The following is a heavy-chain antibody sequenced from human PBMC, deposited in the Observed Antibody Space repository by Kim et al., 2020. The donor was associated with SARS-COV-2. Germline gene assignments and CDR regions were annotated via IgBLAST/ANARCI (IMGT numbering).Heavy chain of an antibody. V-gene: IGHV3-48*02. J-gene: IGHJ4*02. CDR3: AREHYDYVWGREAYYFDY. D-gene: IGHD3-16*01. Sequence: GGSLRLSCAASGFTFSSYSMNWVRQAPGKGLEWVSYISSSSSTIYYADSVKGRFTISRDNAKNSLYLQMNSLRDEDTAVYYCAREHYDYVWGREAYYFDYWGQGTLVTVSS. CDR1: GFTFSSYS. CDR2: ISSSSSTI.